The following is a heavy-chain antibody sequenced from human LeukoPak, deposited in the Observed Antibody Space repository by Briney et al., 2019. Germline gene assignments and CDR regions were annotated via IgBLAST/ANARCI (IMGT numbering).Heavy chain of an antibody. CDR2: IYLGDSDT. V-gene: IGHV5-51*01. Sequence: GESLKISCKGSGYSFTSYWIGWVRQMPGKGLEGRGIIYLGDSDTRYSPSFQGQVPISADKSISTAYLQWSSLKASDTAMYYCARLMDSSGWYVSAFDYWGQGTLVTVSS. CDR3: ARLMDSSGWYVSAFDY. D-gene: IGHD6-19*01. J-gene: IGHJ4*02. CDR1: GYSFTSYW.